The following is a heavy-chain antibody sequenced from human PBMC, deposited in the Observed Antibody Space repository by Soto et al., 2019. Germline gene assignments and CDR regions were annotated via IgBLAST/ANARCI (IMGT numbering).Heavy chain of an antibody. Sequence: QVQLVESGGGVVQPGRSLRLSCAASEFTFSNYAMYWVRQAPGKGLEWVAVISHDGSNKYYADSVKGRLTISRDNSKNTLYLLMNGLRAEDTAVYYCARDKECSGGSCYSANDYWGQGTLVTVSS. D-gene: IGHD2-15*01. CDR1: EFTFSNYA. CDR2: ISHDGSNK. V-gene: IGHV3-30-3*01. J-gene: IGHJ4*02. CDR3: ARDKECSGGSCYSANDY.